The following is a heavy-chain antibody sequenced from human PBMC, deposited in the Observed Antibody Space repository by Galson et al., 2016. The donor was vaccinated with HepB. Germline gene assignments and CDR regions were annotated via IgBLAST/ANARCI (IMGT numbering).Heavy chain of an antibody. V-gene: IGHV4-4*07. J-gene: IGHJ4*02. CDR2: IDSSGRG. Sequence: SETLSLTCDVSGASIKNYAWHWIRRPAGQGLEWIGRIDSSGRGNYRPSLTPRVTMSVVSSKSQISLRLTAVTAADTAIYFCVREVSRHLRLGDEWVAEPYYFDTGGLGTLVTVSS. CDR3: VREVSRHLRLGDEWVAEPYYFDT. D-gene: IGHD1-14*01. CDR1: GASIKNYA.